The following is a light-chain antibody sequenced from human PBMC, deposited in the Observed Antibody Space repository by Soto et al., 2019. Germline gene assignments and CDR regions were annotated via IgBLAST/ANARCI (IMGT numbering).Light chain of an antibody. J-gene: IGLJ1*01. V-gene: IGLV2-23*01. Sequence: QSVLTQPASVSGSPGQSITISCTGTSSDVGSYNLVSWYQQHPGKAPKLMIYEGSKRPSGVSNRFSGSKSGNTASRTISGLQAEDEADYYCCSYAGIYVFGTGTKVTVL. CDR2: EGS. CDR3: CSYAGIYV. CDR1: SSDVGSYNL.